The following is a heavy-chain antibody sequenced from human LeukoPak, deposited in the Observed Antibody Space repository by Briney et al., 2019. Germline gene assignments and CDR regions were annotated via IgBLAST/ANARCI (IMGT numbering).Heavy chain of an antibody. CDR1: AFTFSTYI. D-gene: IGHD2-2*01. CDR2: IAGNGVGT. J-gene: IGHJ3*02. Sequence: GRSLRLSCEASAFTFSTYILHWVRQAPGKGLECVSGIAGNGVGTYYADSVKGRFTISRDNSKNTLFLQMSSLREEDTAVYYCVRRVVGRGFDIWGQGTMVTVSS. CDR3: VRRVVGRGFDI. V-gene: IGHV3-64D*09.